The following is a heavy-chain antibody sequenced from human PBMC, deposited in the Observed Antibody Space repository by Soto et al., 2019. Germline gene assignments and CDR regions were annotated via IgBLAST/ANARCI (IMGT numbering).Heavy chain of an antibody. J-gene: IGHJ4*02. D-gene: IGHD2-2*01. CDR2: IYYSGST. CDR1: GGSISSGGYY. CDR3: ARDIIPPYCSSTSCYGPHFDY. Sequence: SETLSLTCTVSGGSISSGGYYWSWIRQHPGKGLEWIGYIYYSGSTYYNPSLKSRVTISVDTSKNQFSLKLSSVTAADTALYYCARDIIPPYCSSTSCYGPHFDYWGQGTLVTVSS. V-gene: IGHV4-31*03.